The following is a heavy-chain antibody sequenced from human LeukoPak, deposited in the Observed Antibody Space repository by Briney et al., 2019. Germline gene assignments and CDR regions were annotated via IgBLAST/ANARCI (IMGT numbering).Heavy chain of an antibody. J-gene: IGHJ4*02. CDR2: IEQDGNEK. Sequence: GGSLRLSCAASGFTFRTYWMSWVRQAPGKGLEWVANIEQDGNEKYYVDSVKGRFTISRDNAKNSLDLQMNSLRAEDTAVYYCARDTLGEGEDANYAVYYFDYWGQGTPVTVSS. D-gene: IGHD4/OR15-4a*01. V-gene: IGHV3-7*01. CDR1: GFTFRTYW. CDR3: ARDTLGEGEDANYAVYYFDY.